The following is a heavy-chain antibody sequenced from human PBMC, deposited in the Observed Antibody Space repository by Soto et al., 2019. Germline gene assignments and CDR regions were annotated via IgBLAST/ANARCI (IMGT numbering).Heavy chain of an antibody. Sequence: QVQLVQSGAEVKKPGSSVKVSCKASGGTFSSYAISWVRQAPGQGLEWMGGIIPIFATADYAQKFQGRVTITADESKSTAYLELSSLRSEDTAVYYCARSITVTVSYYYGMDVWGQGTTVSVSS. D-gene: IGHD1-20*01. CDR3: ARSITVTVSYYYGMDV. CDR1: GGTFSSYA. V-gene: IGHV1-69*12. J-gene: IGHJ6*02. CDR2: IIPIFATA.